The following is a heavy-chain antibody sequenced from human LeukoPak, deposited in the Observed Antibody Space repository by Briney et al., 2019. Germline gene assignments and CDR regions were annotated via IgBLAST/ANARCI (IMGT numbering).Heavy chain of an antibody. CDR3: AHRRSGYDWNHGDFDY. V-gene: IGHV2-5*02. D-gene: IGHD1-20*01. J-gene: IGHJ4*02. CDR2: IYWDDDE. Sequence: SGPTLLKPTQTLTLTCSFSGFSLTTSPLGVGWIRQPPGKALEWLSVIYWDDDERYNPSLKTRLTVTTATSKNQVVLIMTNMDPVDTATYYCAHRRSGYDWNHGDFDYWGQGTLVTVSS. CDR1: GFSLTTSPLG.